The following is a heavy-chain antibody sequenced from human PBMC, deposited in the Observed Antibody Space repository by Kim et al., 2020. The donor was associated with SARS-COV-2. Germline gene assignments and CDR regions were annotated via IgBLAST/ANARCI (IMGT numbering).Heavy chain of an antibody. CDR1: GYTFTTFA. V-gene: IGHV1-3*01. CDR3: AREAVAGYFDY. D-gene: IGHD6-19*01. Sequence: ASVKVSCKASGYTFTTFALYWVRRAPGQRLEWMGWINAGNGNTRYSQKFQARVSITRDTSATTAYLELSGLRSEDTAVYYCAREAVAGYFDYWGQGTLVTVSS. CDR2: INAGNGNT. J-gene: IGHJ4*02.